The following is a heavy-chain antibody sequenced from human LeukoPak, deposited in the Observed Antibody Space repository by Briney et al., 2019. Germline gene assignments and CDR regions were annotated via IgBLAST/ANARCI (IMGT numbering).Heavy chain of an antibody. V-gene: IGHV4-34*01. J-gene: IGHJ4*02. CDR2: INHSGST. CDR1: GGSLSGYY. CDR3: ARHKCSAFNYDSSGYYYVFSRCRGGGTFDY. D-gene: IGHD3-22*01. Sequence: SETLSLTCAVSGGSLSGYYWSWIRQPPGKGLEWIGEINHSGSTNYNPSLKSRVTISVDTSKNQFSLKLSSVTAADTAVYYCARHKCSAFNYDSSGYYYVFSRCRGGGTFDYWGQGTLVTVSS.